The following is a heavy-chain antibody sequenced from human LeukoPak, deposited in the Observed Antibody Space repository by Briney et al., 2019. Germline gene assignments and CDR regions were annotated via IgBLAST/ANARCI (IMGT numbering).Heavy chain of an antibody. Sequence: PSETLSLTCTVSGGSISSYYWNWIRQPPGKGLEWIGYIFYTGSTNYNPSLKSRVTISVDTSKNQFSLKLSSVTAADTAVYYCARDVTGSKRGYYMDVWGKGTTVTVSS. D-gene: IGHD3-10*01. V-gene: IGHV4-59*01. CDR1: GGSISSYY. J-gene: IGHJ6*03. CDR2: IFYTGST. CDR3: ARDVTGSKRGYYMDV.